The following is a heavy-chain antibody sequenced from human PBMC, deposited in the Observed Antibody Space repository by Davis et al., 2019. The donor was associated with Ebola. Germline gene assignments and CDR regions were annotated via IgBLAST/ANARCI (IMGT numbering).Heavy chain of an antibody. D-gene: IGHD1-14*01. Sequence: GVLKISCAASGFTFTTYAMSWVRQAPGKGLEWVSTVPHSGFETYYRDSVKGRFAISRDNSKSTMYLQMNSLRAEDTAMYYCVATGSSLAGFWGQGTLVTVSS. CDR3: VATGSSLAGF. CDR1: GFTFTTYA. J-gene: IGHJ4*02. CDR2: VPHSGFET. V-gene: IGHV3-23*01.